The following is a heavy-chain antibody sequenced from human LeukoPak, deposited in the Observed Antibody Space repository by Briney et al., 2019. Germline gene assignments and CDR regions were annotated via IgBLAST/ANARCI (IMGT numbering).Heavy chain of an antibody. CDR2: INAGNDNT. CDR1: GYTFTSYT. CDR3: ARQITYGDIYFDY. D-gene: IGHD4-17*01. J-gene: IGHJ4*02. V-gene: IGHV1-3*01. Sequence: GASVKVSCRASGYTFTSYTLHWVRQAPGERLEWMGWINAGNDNTKYSQKFQGRVTITRDTSASTAYMELSSLRSEDTAVYYCARQITYGDIYFDYWGQGTLVTVSS.